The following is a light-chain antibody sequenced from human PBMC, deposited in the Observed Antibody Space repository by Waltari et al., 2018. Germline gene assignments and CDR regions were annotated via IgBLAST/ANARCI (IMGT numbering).Light chain of an antibody. J-gene: IGLJ2*01. CDR3: SSYAGSNNLI. V-gene: IGLV2-8*01. CDR2: EVS. CDR1: SRDVGGYNY. Sequence: QSALTQPPSASGSPGQSVTISCTGTSRDVGGYNYVSGYQQHPGKAPKLMIYEVSKRPSGVPDRFSGSKSGNTASLTVSVLQAEDEADYYCSSYAGSNNLIFGGGTKLTVL.